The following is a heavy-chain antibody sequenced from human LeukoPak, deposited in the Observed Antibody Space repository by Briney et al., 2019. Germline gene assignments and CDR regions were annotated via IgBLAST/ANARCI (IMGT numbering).Heavy chain of an antibody. CDR2: IIPIFGTA. CDR1: GGTFTNYA. V-gene: IGHV1-69*06. J-gene: IGHJ3*02. D-gene: IGHD6-13*01. Sequence: GASVKVSCTASGGTFTNYAINWVRQAPGQGLEWMGGIIPIFGTANYAQKFQGRVTITADKSTSTAYMELSSLRSEDTAVYYCAGGRLSSSWLRAFDIWGQGTMVTVSS. CDR3: AGGRLSSSWLRAFDI.